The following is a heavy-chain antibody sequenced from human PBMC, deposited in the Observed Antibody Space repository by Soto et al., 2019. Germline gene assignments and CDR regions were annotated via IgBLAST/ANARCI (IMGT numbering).Heavy chain of an antibody. D-gene: IGHD2-2*01. V-gene: IGHV3-48*02. CDR3: ARDEYHHHLTYYYYGMDV. Sequence: PGGSLRLSCAASGFTFSSYSMNWVRQAPGKGLEWVSYISSSSSTIYYADSVKGRFTISRDNAKNSLYLQMNSLRDEDTAVYYCARDEYHHHLTYYYYGMDVWGQGTTVTVSS. CDR1: GFTFSSYS. CDR2: ISSSSSTI. J-gene: IGHJ6*02.